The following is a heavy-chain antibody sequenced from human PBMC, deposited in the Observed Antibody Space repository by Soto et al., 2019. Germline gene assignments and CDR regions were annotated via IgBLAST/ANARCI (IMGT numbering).Heavy chain of an antibody. D-gene: IGHD2-21*02. Sequence: SETLSLTCTGSGGSISSYYWSWIRLPPGKGLEWIGYMYNTGSTVYNPSFKSRVTISVDTSKNQFSLKLNSVTAADTAVYYCARDLWGYCGTDCYPLDVWGQGTTVTVSS. J-gene: IGHJ6*02. CDR3: ARDLWGYCGTDCYPLDV. CDR2: MYNTGST. V-gene: IGHV4-59*01. CDR1: GGSISSYY.